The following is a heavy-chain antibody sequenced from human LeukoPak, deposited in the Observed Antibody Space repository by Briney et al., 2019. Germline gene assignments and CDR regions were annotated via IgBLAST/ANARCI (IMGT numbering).Heavy chain of an antibody. V-gene: IGHV1-2*02. J-gene: IGHJ6*03. CDR1: GYTFTSYD. CDR3: ARVSKYYYYYYMDV. Sequence: GASVKVSCKASGYTFTSYDINWVRQATGQGLEWMGWINPNSGGTNYAQKFQGRVTMTRDTSISTAYMELSRLRSDDTAVYYCARVSKYYYYYYMDVWGKGTTVTVSS. CDR2: INPNSGGT.